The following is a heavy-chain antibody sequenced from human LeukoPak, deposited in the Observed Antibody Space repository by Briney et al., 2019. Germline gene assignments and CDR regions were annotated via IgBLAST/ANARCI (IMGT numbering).Heavy chain of an antibody. CDR3: ARENSSSGSYDY. CDR1: GYSISSGYY. V-gene: IGHV4-38-2*02. D-gene: IGHD1-26*01. J-gene: IGHJ4*02. CDR2: IYHSGST. Sequence: SETLSLTCSVSGYSISSGYYWGWIRQPPGKGLEWIGIIYHSGSTYYNPSLKSRVTIAVDTSKNQFSLKLTSVTAADTAMYYCARENSSSGSYDYWGQGTLVTVSS.